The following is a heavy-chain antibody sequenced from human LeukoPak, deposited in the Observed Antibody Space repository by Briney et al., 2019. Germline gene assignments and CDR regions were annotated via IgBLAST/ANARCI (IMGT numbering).Heavy chain of an antibody. CDR3: ARWGTQWLATFDY. CDR1: GGSISSGGYY. CDR2: IYYSGST. D-gene: IGHD6-19*01. Sequence: KTSETLSLTCTVSGGSISSGGYYWSWIRQHPGKGLEWIGYIYYSGSTYYNPSLKSRVTISVDTSKNQFSLKLSSVTAADTAVYYCARWGTQWLATFDYWGQGTLVTVSS. V-gene: IGHV4-31*03. J-gene: IGHJ4*02.